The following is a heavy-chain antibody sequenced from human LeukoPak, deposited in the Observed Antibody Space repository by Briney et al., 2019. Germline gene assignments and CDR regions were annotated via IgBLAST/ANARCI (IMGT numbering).Heavy chain of an antibody. V-gene: IGHV4-59*08. CDR2: IYYSGST. Sequence: SETLSLTCTVSGGSISSYYWSWIRQPPGKGLEWIGYIYYSGSTNYNPPLKSRVTISVDTSKNQFSLKLSSVTAADTAVYYCARVRVVVVPAAIVFGDYYYYYYMDVWGKGTTVTVSS. CDR1: GGSISSYY. D-gene: IGHD2-2*02. CDR3: ARVRVVVVPAAIVFGDYYYYYYMDV. J-gene: IGHJ6*03.